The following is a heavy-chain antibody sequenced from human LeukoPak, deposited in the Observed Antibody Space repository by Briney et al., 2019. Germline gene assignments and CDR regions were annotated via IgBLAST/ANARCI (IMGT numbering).Heavy chain of an antibody. D-gene: IGHD6-13*01. V-gene: IGHV1-2*04. CDR1: GYTFTGYY. Sequence: ASVKVSCKASGYTFTGYYMHWVRQAPGQGLEWMGWINPNSGGTNYAQKFQGWVTMTRDTSISTAYMELSRLRSDDTAVYYCARDANGIAAAGPWGGMDVWGQGTTVTVSS. J-gene: IGHJ6*02. CDR2: INPNSGGT. CDR3: ARDANGIAAAGPWGGMDV.